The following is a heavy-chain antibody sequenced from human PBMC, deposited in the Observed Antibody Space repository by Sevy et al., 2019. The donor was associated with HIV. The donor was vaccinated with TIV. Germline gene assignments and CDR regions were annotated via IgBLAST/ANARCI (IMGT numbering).Heavy chain of an antibody. CDR2: ISYDGTNT. CDR3: ARGQLGWFDP. CDR1: GFTFTDHG. Sequence: GGSLRLSCAASGFTFTDHGMHWVRHTPGKGLEWVAAISYDGTNTYYVDSVEGRFTISRDNSKNTLYLQMNSLRPEDAAMYYCARGQLGWFDPWGQGTLVTVSS. D-gene: IGHD6-6*01. V-gene: IGHV3-30*03. J-gene: IGHJ5*02.